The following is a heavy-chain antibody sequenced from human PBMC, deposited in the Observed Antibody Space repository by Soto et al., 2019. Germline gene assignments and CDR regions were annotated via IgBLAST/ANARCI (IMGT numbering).Heavy chain of an antibody. D-gene: IGHD3-22*01. Sequence: QVQLQESGPGLVKPSQTLSLTCTVSGGSISSGGYYWSWIRQHPGKGLEWIGYIYYSGSTYYNPSRKRRGTRAVDTAKNQGARKRSSVTAADTAVYYGARAEGEVDTYYYDSSGDYFRDYWGQGTLVTVSS. CDR2: IYYSGST. CDR3: ARAEGEVDTYYYDSSGDYFRDY. J-gene: IGHJ4*02. CDR1: GGSISSGGYY. V-gene: IGHV4-31*03.